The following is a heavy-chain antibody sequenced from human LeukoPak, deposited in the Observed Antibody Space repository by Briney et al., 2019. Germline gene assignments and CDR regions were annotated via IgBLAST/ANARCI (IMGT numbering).Heavy chain of an antibody. D-gene: IGHD4-23*01. CDR3: ARRVLRGNSYDWFDP. V-gene: IGHV3-20*04. J-gene: IGHJ5*02. CDR2: INWNGGRT. Sequence: PGGSVRLSCAASGFTFYDYGMRWVRDATGKALEWVSGINWNGGRTGNGDSTKGRFTISRDNAKKSLYLQMNSLRAEDTAMYYCARRVLRGNSYDWFDPWGQGTLVTVSS. CDR1: GFTFYDYG.